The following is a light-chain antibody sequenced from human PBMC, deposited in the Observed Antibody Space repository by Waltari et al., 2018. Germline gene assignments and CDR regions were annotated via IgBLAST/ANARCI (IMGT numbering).Light chain of an antibody. Sequence: EIVLTQSPGTLSLSPGERATLSSRASQSVSSSYLAWYQQKPGQAPRLLIYGASSRATGIPDRFSGSGSGTDSTLTISRLEPEDFAVYYCQQYVSSPLTFGGGTKVEIK. V-gene: IGKV3-20*01. J-gene: IGKJ4*01. CDR1: QSVSSSY. CDR2: GAS. CDR3: QQYVSSPLT.